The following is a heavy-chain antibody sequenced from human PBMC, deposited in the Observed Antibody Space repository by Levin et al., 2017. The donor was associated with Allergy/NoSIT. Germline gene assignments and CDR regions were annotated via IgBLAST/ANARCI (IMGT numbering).Heavy chain of an antibody. CDR1: GFTFSSYA. CDR2: ISYDGSNK. J-gene: IGHJ4*02. D-gene: IGHD4-17*01. Sequence: GGSLRLSCAASGFTFSSYAMHWVRQAPGKGLEWVAVISYDGSNKYYADSVKGRFTISRDNSKNTLYLQMNSLRAEDTAVYYCARDLGRDYGIDYWGQGTLVTVSS. CDR3: ARDLGRDYGIDY. V-gene: IGHV3-30*04.